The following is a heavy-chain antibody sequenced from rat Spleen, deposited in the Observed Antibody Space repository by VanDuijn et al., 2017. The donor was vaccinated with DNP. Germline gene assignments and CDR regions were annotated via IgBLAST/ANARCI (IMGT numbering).Heavy chain of an antibody. V-gene: IGHV5-25*01. Sequence: EVQLVESGGDLVQPGGSLKLSCIASGFTFNNYYMTWIRQVPGTGLEWVASISTVGDNAYYRDSVRGRFTISRDYARSTLYLQMDSLRSEDTATYYCATSSYFGYDYGFAYWGQGTLVTVSS. CDR1: GFTFNNYY. D-gene: IGHD1-7*01. CDR2: ISTVGDNA. J-gene: IGHJ3*01. CDR3: ATSSYFGYDYGFAY.